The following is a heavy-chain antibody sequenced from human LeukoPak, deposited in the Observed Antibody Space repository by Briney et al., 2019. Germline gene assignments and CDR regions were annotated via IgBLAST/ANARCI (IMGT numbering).Heavy chain of an antibody. Sequence: WASVKVSCKASGGTFSSYAISWVRQAPGQGLEWMGGIIPTFGTANYAQKFQGRVTITADESTSTAYMELSSLRSEDTAVYYCARIGEGNYSSGWYYFDYWGQGTLVTVSS. J-gene: IGHJ4*02. CDR3: ARIGEGNYSSGWYYFDY. CDR2: IIPTFGTA. CDR1: GGTFSSYA. D-gene: IGHD6-19*01. V-gene: IGHV1-69*13.